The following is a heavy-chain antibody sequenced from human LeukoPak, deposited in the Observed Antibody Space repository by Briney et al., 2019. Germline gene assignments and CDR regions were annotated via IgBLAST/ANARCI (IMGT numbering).Heavy chain of an antibody. V-gene: IGHV1-69*05. CDR3: ARLSSHYGDYKVDP. CDR1: GGTFSSYA. Sequence: SVKVSCKASGGTFSSYAISWVRQAPGQGLEWMGGIIPIFGTANYAQKFQGRVTMTRNTSISTAYMELSSLRSEDTAVYYCARLSSHYGDYKVDPWGQGTLVAVSS. J-gene: IGHJ5*02. CDR2: IIPIFGTA. D-gene: IGHD4-17*01.